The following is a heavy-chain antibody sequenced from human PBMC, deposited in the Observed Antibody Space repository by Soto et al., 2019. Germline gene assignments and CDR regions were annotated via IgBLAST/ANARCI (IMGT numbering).Heavy chain of an antibody. CDR2: ISYDGSNK. CDR3: ARDWGPYWFDS. Sequence: SLRLSCAASGFTFSSYAMHWVRQAPGKGLEWVAVISYDGSNKYYADSVKGRFTISRDNSKNTLYLQMNSLSASDTAVYYCARDWGPYWFDSWGQGILVTVSS. J-gene: IGHJ5*01. D-gene: IGHD3-16*01. CDR1: GFTFSSYA. V-gene: IGHV3-30-3*01.